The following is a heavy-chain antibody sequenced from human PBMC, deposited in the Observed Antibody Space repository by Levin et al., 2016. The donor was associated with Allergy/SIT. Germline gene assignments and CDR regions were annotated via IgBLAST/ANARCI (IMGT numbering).Heavy chain of an antibody. CDR3: AIIVSPLDAFDI. J-gene: IGHJ3*02. Sequence: WIRQPPGKGLEWVAVISYDGSNKYYADSVKGRFTISRDNSKNTLYLQMNSLRAEDTAVYYCAIIVSPLDAFDIWGQGTMVTVSS. CDR2: ISYDGSNK. V-gene: IGHV3-30*03. D-gene: IGHD1-26*01.